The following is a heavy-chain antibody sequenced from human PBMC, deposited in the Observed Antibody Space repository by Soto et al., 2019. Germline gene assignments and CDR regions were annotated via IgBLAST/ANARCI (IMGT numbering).Heavy chain of an antibody. Sequence: ASVKVSCKVSGYTLTELSMHWVRQAPGKGLEWMGGFDPEDGETIYAQKFRGRVTMTEDTSTDTAYMELSSLRSEDTAVYYCATGNRGLRFLVYYYYYGMDVWGQGTTVTVSS. V-gene: IGHV1-24*01. CDR1: GYTLTELS. D-gene: IGHD5-12*01. J-gene: IGHJ6*02. CDR2: FDPEDGET. CDR3: ATGNRGLRFLVYYYYYGMDV.